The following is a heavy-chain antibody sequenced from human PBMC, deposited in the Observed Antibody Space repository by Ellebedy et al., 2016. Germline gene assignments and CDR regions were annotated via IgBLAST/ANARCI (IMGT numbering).Heavy chain of an antibody. J-gene: IGHJ3*02. V-gene: IGHV4-34*01. D-gene: IGHD6-19*01. CDR1: GGSFSGYY. CDR2: INHSGST. Sequence: SETLSLTXAVYGGSFSGYYWSWIRQPPGKGLEWIGEINHSGSTNYNPSLKSRVTISVDTSKNQFSLKLSSVTAADTAVYYCARTYSSGWSYAFDIWGQGTLVTVSS. CDR3: ARTYSSGWSYAFDI.